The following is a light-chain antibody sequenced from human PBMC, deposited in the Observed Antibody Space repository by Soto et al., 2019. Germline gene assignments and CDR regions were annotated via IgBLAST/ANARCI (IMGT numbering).Light chain of an antibody. CDR1: QRVIST. Sequence: EIVMTQSPPTLSVSPWETATLSCWTRQRVISTLAWYQQKPVQSPMLLIYGASTTATGIPASLGGSGSGTEFTLTISGLQSEDFAVYYCHQYNTWPRYTFGQATKVDIK. J-gene: IGKJ2*01. V-gene: IGKV3-15*01. CDR2: GAS. CDR3: HQYNTWPRYT.